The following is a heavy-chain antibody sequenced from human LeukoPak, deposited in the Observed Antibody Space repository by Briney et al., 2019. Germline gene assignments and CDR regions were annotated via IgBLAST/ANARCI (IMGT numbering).Heavy chain of an antibody. V-gene: IGHV4-38-2*01. Sequence: SETLSLTCAVSGYSISSGYYWGWTRQPPGKGLEWIASMYHSGSTYYNPSLKSRVTISVDTSKNQFSLKLSSVTAADTAVYYCAKNCSSTSCYWNDAFDIWGQGTMVTVSS. CDR1: GYSISSGYY. J-gene: IGHJ3*02. CDR3: AKNCSSTSCYWNDAFDI. CDR2: MYHSGST. D-gene: IGHD2-2*01.